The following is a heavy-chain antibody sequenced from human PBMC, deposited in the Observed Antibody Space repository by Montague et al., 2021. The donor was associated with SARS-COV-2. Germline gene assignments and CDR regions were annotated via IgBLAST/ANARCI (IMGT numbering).Heavy chain of an antibody. Sequence: SLRLSCAASGFIVSSTYMNWVRQAPGKGLEWVSLLFSGGNTFYADSVRGRFTISRDNSKNTLYLLMNSLRVDDTAVYSCAILPGTIVDYFGMDVWGKGTTVTVSS. V-gene: IGHV3-66*01. CDR2: LFSGGNT. CDR3: AILPGTIVDYFGMDV. J-gene: IGHJ6*04. D-gene: IGHD1-1*01. CDR1: GFIVSSTY.